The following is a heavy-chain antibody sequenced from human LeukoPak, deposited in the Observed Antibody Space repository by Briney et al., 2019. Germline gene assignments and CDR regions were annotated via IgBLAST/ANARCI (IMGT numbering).Heavy chain of an antibody. CDR2: VYYSGST. CDR3: ARGEPRIARPGAPPFDL. J-gene: IGHJ2*01. CDR1: GGSISSYY. Sequence: SETLSLTCTVSGGSISSYYWSWIRQPPGKGLEWIGYVYYSGSTDYNPSLKSRVTISVDTSKNQFSLRLTSVTAADTAVYYCARGEPRIARPGAPPFDLWGRGTLVTVSS. V-gene: IGHV4-59*01. D-gene: IGHD6-13*01.